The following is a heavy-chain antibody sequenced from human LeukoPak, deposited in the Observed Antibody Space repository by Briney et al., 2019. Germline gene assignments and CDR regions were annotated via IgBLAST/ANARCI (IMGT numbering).Heavy chain of an antibody. CDR2: IYYSGTT. J-gene: IGHJ4*02. CDR3: ARRNDYDFWSGNQYYFDY. CDR1: GGSISSRGHY. D-gene: IGHD3-3*01. Sequence: SETLSLTCSVSGGSISSRGHYWGWIRHSPGKGLEWIGTIYYSGTTFYNPSLQSRVSISVDTSRNQFSLRLNSVTAADTAVYYCARRNDYDFWSGNQYYFDYWGQGTLVTVSS. V-gene: IGHV4-39*01.